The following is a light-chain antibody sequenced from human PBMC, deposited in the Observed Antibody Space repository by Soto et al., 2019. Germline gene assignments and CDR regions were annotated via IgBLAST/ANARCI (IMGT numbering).Light chain of an antibody. Sequence: DIQMTQSPSTLSASVGDRVTITCRASQSIRNWLAWYQDKPWKAPKLLIYGASSLESGVPSRFSGSGSGTEFTLTIGGLQPDDFATYYCQHYNAFPWPFGQGTKVEIK. J-gene: IGKJ1*01. CDR1: QSIRNW. CDR3: QHYNAFPWP. CDR2: GAS. V-gene: IGKV1-5*01.